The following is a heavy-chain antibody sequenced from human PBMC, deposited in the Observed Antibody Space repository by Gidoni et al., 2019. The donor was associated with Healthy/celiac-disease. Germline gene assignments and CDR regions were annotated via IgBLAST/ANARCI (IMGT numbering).Heavy chain of an antibody. Sequence: QVQLVESGGGVVQPGRSLRLSCAASGFTFISYGMHWVRQAPGKGLEWVAVRWYDGSNKYYADSVKGRFTISRDNSKNTLYLQMNSLRAEDTAVYYCARDRIVGASFDYYGMDVWGQGTTVTVSS. CDR2: RWYDGSNK. V-gene: IGHV3-33*01. CDR3: ARDRIVGASFDYYGMDV. J-gene: IGHJ6*02. D-gene: IGHD1-26*01. CDR1: GFTFISYG.